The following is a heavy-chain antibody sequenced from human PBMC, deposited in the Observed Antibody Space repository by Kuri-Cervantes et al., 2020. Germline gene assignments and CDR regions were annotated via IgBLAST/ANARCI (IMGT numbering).Heavy chain of an antibody. CDR1: RYTFTFYD. Sequence: ASVNVSCKASRYTFTFYDIHWVRQATGQGLEWMGWMKPNSGNTGYAQKFQGRVTMTRNNSISTAYLEMSSLRSEDTAVYYCAGQGDTVIHGWYFDLWGRGTMVTVSS. CDR2: MKPNSGNT. D-gene: IGHD3-16*01. V-gene: IGHV1-8*01. J-gene: IGHJ2*01. CDR3: AGQGDTVIHGWYFDL.